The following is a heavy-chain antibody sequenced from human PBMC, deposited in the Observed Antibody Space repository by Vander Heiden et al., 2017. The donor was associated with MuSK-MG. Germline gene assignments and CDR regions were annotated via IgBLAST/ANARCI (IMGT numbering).Heavy chain of an antibody. J-gene: IGHJ5*02. CDR2: ISGSGGST. Sequence: EVQLLESGGGLVQPGGTLRLSCAACGFTFSSYARSWVRQAPGKGLEWVSAISGSGGSTYYADSVKGRFTISRDNSKNTLYLQMNSLRAEDTAVYYCAKDSKQQLVHWFDPWGQGTLVTVSS. CDR3: AKDSKQQLVHWFDP. D-gene: IGHD6-13*01. CDR1: GFTFSSYA. V-gene: IGHV3-23*01.